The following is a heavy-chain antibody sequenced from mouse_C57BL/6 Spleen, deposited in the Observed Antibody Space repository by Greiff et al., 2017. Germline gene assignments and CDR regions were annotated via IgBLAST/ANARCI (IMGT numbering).Heavy chain of an antibody. CDR3: ARDQDWYFDV. CDR1: GFTFSDYY. Sequence: DVHLVESEGGLVQPGSSMKLSCTASGFTFSDYYMAWVRQVPEKGLEWVANINYDGSSTYYLDSLKSRFIISRENAKNILYLQMSSLKSEDTATYYCARDQDWYFDVWGTGTTVTVSS. V-gene: IGHV5-16*01. D-gene: IGHD3-2*02. J-gene: IGHJ1*03. CDR2: INYDGSST.